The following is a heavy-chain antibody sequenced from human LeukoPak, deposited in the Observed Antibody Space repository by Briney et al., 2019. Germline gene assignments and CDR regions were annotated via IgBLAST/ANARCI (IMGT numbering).Heavy chain of an antibody. J-gene: IGHJ6*03. CDR3: ARDPSWEWFGELAYYYYMDV. D-gene: IGHD3-10*01. V-gene: IGHV3-21*01. Sequence: PGGSLRLSCAASGFTFSSYSMNWVRQAPGKGLEWVSSISSSSSYIYYADSVKGRFTISRDNAKNSLYLQMNSLRAEDTAVYYCARDPSWEWFGELAYYYYMDVWGKGTTVTVSS. CDR2: ISSSSSYI. CDR1: GFTFSSYS.